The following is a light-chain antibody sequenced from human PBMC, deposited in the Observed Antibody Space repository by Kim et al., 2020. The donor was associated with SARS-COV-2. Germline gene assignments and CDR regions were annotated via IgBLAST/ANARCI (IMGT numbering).Light chain of an antibody. V-gene: IGLV3-1*01. CDR3: QAWDSSNVV. Sequence: SVSPGQTASIPCSGDRLGDKYVCWYQQKPGQSPVLVIYQDSKRPSGIPERFSGSNSGNTATLTISGTQAMDEADYYCQAWDSSNVVFGGGTQLTVL. J-gene: IGLJ2*01. CDR1: RLGDKY. CDR2: QDS.